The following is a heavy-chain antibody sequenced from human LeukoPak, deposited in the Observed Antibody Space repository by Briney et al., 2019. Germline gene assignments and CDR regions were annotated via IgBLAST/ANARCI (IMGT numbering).Heavy chain of an antibody. CDR1: GDTFNRNT. Sequence: SVKVSCTTFGDTFNRNTISWVRRAPGQGLEWMGRIIPILGIATYARKFQGRFTITADKSTSTAYMELSSLRSEDTAVYYGARAQTEGTYYLWYFDYWGQGTLVTVSS. D-gene: IGHD1-26*01. J-gene: IGHJ4*02. CDR3: ARAQTEGTYYLWYFDY. V-gene: IGHV1-69*02. CDR2: IIPILGIA.